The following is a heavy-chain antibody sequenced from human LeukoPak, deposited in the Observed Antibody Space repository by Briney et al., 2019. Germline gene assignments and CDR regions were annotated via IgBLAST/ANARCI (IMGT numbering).Heavy chain of an antibody. CDR1: GFTFNAYG. V-gene: IGHV3-30*02. CDR3: AKDGTPLHYYDSSGYFYFDY. D-gene: IGHD3-22*01. Sequence: GGSLRLSCAAPGFTFNAYGMHWVRQAPGKGLEWVAYIQYDGSSQQYADSVKGRFSISRDSSKNILYLQMNSLRAEDTAVYYCAKDGTPLHYYDSSGYFYFDYWGQGTLVTVSS. J-gene: IGHJ4*02. CDR2: IQYDGSSQ.